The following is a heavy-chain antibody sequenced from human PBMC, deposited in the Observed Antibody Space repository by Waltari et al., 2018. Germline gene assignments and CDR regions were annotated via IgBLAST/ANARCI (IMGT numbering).Heavy chain of an antibody. J-gene: IGHJ3*02. CDR3: ARATYYYDNSGRGAFDI. V-gene: IGHV3-7*01. D-gene: IGHD3-22*01. CDR2: IKQDGSEK. Sequence: EGQLVESGGGFVQPGGSLSLSCQASGFRFPGFWMSWVRQAPGKGLEWVANIKQDGSEKNYVDSVKGRFTVSRDNAKKSLFLEMNSLRGEDTAVYYCARATYYYDNSGRGAFDIWGQGTRVTVSS. CDR1: GFRFPGFW.